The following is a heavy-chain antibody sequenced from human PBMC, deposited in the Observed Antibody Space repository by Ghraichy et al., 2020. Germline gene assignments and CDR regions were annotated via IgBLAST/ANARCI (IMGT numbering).Heavy chain of an antibody. V-gene: IGHV1-3*01. Sequence: ASVKVSCKTSGYTFTSYAIHWVRQAPGQRPEWMGWISVANDYTKYSQKFQGRLTIASDTPASTAYMELSGLTSQDTAVYYCAREYRGGDCYVDYWGQGSLITVSS. J-gene: IGHJ4*02. CDR2: ISVANDYT. D-gene: IGHD2-21*02. CDR1: GYTFTSYA. CDR3: AREYRGGDCYVDY.